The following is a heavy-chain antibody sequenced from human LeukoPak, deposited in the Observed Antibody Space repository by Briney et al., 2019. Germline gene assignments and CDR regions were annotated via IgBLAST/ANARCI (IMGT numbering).Heavy chain of an antibody. V-gene: IGHV4-38-2*01. CDR3: ARYQEEDGYNAKTIDY. J-gene: IGHJ4*02. CDR1: GYSISSGYY. D-gene: IGHD5-24*01. Sequence: SETLSLTCAVSGYSISSGYYWGWIRQPPGKGLEWIGTIYHSGGTWYNPSLKSRVTISVDTSKNHFSLKLRSVTAADTAVYYCARYQEEDGYNAKTIDYWGQGTLVTVSS. CDR2: IYHSGGT.